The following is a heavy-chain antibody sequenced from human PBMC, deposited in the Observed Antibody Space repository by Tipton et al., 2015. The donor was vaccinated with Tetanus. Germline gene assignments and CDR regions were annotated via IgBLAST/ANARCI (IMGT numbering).Heavy chain of an antibody. CDR1: GFDFRSDW. CDR3: ARDPHTIRTGNHRGFDY. Sequence: VQLVQSGGALVQPGGSLRLSCAASGFDFRSDWMTWVRQAPGKGLEWVANIKQDGNEKYHVDSVKGRFTISRDNGKNLLYLEMNSLRVEDTAVYYCARDPHTIRTGNHRGFDYWGQGTLVTVSS. D-gene: IGHD3-10*01. CDR2: IKQDGNEK. V-gene: IGHV3-7*03. J-gene: IGHJ4*02.